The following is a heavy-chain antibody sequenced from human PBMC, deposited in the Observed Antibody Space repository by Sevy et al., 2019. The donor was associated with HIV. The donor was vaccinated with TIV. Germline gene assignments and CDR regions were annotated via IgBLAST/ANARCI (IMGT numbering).Heavy chain of an antibody. CDR2: INWNGGST. Sequence: GGSLRLSCAASGFTFDDYGMSWVRQAPGKGLEWVSGINWNGGSTGYADSVKGRFTISRDNAKNSLYLQMNSLGAEDTAVYYCARVPTRSSSWSSGDAFDIWGQGTMVTVSS. J-gene: IGHJ3*02. CDR3: ARVPTRSSSWSSGDAFDI. D-gene: IGHD6-13*01. V-gene: IGHV3-20*04. CDR1: GFTFDDYG.